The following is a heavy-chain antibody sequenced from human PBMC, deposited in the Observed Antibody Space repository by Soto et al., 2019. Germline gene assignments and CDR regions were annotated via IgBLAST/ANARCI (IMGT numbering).Heavy chain of an antibody. CDR2: INAGNGNT. J-gene: IGHJ4*02. V-gene: IGHV1-3*01. CDR1: GYTFTGYA. CDR3: ARFPTAATGE. Sequence: QVQLVQSGAEVKKPGASVKVSCKASGYTFTGYALQWVRQAPGQRLEYMGWINAGNGNTKYSQKFQGRVTITRDTSASTVYMELSSLRSEDTAVYYCARFPTAATGEWGQGTLVTVSS. D-gene: IGHD6-25*01.